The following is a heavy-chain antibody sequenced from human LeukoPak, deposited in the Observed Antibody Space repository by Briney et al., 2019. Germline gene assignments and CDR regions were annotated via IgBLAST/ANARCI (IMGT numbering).Heavy chain of an antibody. J-gene: IGHJ3*02. CDR2: IYSGGST. Sequence: GGSLRLSCAASGFTVSSNYMSWVRQAPGKGLEWVSVIYSGGSTYYADSVKGRFTISRDNSKNTLYLQMNSLRAEDTAVYYCAKDPLRFGEDAAFDIWGQGTMVTASS. D-gene: IGHD3-10*01. CDR3: AKDPLRFGEDAAFDI. CDR1: GFTVSSNY. V-gene: IGHV3-53*05.